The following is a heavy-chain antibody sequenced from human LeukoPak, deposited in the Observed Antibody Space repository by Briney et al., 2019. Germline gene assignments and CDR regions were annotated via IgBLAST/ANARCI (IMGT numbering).Heavy chain of an antibody. CDR1: GGSFSGYY. J-gene: IGHJ6*03. CDR2: INHSGST. Sequence: SETLSLTRAVYGGSFSGYYWSWIRQPPGKGREWIGEINHSGSTNYNPFLKSRVTMSVDTSKNQFSLKLSSVTAAGTAVYYCARGGGNYGGYYMDVWGKGTTVTVSS. D-gene: IGHD4-11*01. CDR3: ARGGGNYGGYYMDV. V-gene: IGHV4-34*01.